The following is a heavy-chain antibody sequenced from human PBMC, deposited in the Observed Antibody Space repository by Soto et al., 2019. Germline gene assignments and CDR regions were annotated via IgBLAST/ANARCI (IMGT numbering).Heavy chain of an antibody. CDR1: GGTFSSYA. CDR2: IIPIFGTA. V-gene: IGHV1-69*13. D-gene: IGHD5-12*01. J-gene: IGHJ6*02. Sequence: SVKVSCKASGGTFSSYAISWVRQAPGQGLEWMGGIIPIFGTANYAQKFQGRVTITADESTSTAYMELSSLRSEDTAVYYCARRGGYSGYDDRGYYYYYGMDVWGQGTTVTVSS. CDR3: ARRGGYSGYDDRGYYYYYGMDV.